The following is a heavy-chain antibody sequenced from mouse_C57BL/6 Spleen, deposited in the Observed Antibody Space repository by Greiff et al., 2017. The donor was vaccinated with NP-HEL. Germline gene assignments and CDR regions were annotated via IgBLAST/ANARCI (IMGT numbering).Heavy chain of an antibody. CDR3: ARHVDCFAY. J-gene: IGHJ3*01. CDR2: ISSGGSYT. V-gene: IGHV5-6*01. CDR1: GFTFSSYG. Sequence: EVQRVESGGDLVKPGGSLKLSCAASGFTFSSYGMSWVRQTPDKRLEWVATISSGGSYTYYPDSVKGRFTISRDNAKNTLYLQMSSLKSEDTAMYYCARHVDCFAYWGQGTLVTVSA.